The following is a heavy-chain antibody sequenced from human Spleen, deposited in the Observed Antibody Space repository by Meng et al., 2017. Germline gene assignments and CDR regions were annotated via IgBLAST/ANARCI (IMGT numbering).Heavy chain of an antibody. D-gene: IGHD5-12*01. J-gene: IGHJ4*02. CDR1: GFTFSSYW. Sequence: EVQLVETGGGLVQPGGSMRRSCAASGFTFSSYWMHWVRQVPGPGRVWVSRINPDGSSTSDADSVKGRFTISRDNAKNTLYLQMTSLRAEDTAVYYCSKDYTGSDDYWGQGTLVTVSS. CDR3: SKDYTGSDDY. V-gene: IGHV3-74*01. CDR2: INPDGSST.